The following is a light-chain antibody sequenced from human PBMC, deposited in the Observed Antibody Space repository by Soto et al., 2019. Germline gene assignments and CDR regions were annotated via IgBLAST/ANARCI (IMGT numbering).Light chain of an antibody. J-gene: IGKJ1*01. CDR3: QQYYTSSWT. Sequence: DIQMTQSPSTLSASVGDRVTITCRASQSISTWLAWYQQKPGKDPQVLIYQASSFQSGVPSRFSGSGSGTEFTLTISSLQPDDFAAYYCQQYYTSSWTFGQGTKVEI. CDR1: QSISTW. V-gene: IGKV1-5*03. CDR2: QAS.